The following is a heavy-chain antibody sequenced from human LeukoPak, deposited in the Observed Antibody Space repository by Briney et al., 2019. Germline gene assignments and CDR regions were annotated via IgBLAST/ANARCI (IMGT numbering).Heavy chain of an antibody. D-gene: IGHD3-10*01. CDR2: VNSDGSST. CDR1: GFTFRNHW. Sequence: GGSLRLSCAVSGFTFRNHWMHWVRQAPGKGLVWVSRVNSDGSSTRYADSVKGRFTISRDNAKNTLYPQMNSLRAEDTAVYYCVRFGEFALDYWGQGTVVTVSS. CDR3: VRFGEFALDY. J-gene: IGHJ4*02. V-gene: IGHV3-74*01.